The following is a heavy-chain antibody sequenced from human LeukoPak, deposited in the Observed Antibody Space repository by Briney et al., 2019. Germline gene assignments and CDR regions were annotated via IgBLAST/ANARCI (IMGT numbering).Heavy chain of an antibody. CDR3: ARALGATPTAPFDY. Sequence: ASVKVSCKASGYTFTSYYMHWGRQSPGQGREWMGIINPSGGSTSYAQKFKGRVTMTRETSTSTVYMELSSMRSEDTAVYYCARALGATPTAPFDYWGQGTLVTVSS. D-gene: IGHD1-26*01. J-gene: IGHJ4*02. CDR1: GYTFTSYY. V-gene: IGHV1-46*01. CDR2: INPSGGST.